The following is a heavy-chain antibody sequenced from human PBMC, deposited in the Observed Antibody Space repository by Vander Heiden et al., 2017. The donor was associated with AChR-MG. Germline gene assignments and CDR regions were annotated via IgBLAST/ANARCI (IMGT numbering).Heavy chain of an antibody. V-gene: IGHV3-30*18. CDR3: AKDYCSSTSCYERGGFDY. CDR1: GVIFSCDV. J-gene: IGHJ4*02. Sequence: GVIFSCDVLHWVRQAPGKGPEWVAVISYDGSNKYYADSVKGRFTVSRDNSKNTLYLQMNSLRAEDTAVYYCAKDYCSSTSCYERGGFDYWGQGTLVTVSS. CDR2: ISYDGSNK. D-gene: IGHD2-2*01.